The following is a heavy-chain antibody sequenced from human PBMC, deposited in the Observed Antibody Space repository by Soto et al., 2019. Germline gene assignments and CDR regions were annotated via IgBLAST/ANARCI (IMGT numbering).Heavy chain of an antibody. Sequence: QVQLVESGGGLVKPGGSLRLSCAASGFTFSDYHMSWIRQAPGKGLEWVSYIRSSGSTIYYADSVKGRFTISRDNAENSLYLQMNSLRADATAVYYCARGIGAPNWLDPWGQGTLVTVSS. CDR1: GFTFSDYH. D-gene: IGHD3-16*01. CDR2: IRSSGSTI. V-gene: IGHV3-11*01. CDR3: ARGIGAPNWLDP. J-gene: IGHJ5*02.